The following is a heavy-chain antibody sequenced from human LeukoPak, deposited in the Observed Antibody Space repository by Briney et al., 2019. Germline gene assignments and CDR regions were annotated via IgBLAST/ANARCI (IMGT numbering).Heavy chain of an antibody. V-gene: IGHV4-39*01. CDR2: TYYSGST. CDR3: ARRGSSGRSFDY. D-gene: IGHD6-19*01. CDR1: GDSISSGNYY. J-gene: IGHJ4*02. Sequence: SETLSLTCTVSGDSISSGNYYWGWIRQPPGKGLEWIANTYYSGSTYYNPSLKSRVTIFINTSKNQFSLKLSSVTAADMAVYFCARRGSSGRSFDYWGQGTLVTVSS.